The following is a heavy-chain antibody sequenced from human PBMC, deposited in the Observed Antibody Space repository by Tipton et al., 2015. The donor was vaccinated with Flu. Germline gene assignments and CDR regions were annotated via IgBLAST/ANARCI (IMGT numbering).Heavy chain of an antibody. CDR3: ARAQGGSYTPLDY. D-gene: IGHD1-26*01. CDR2: IATYSTPI. Sequence: SLRLSCAASGFTLSTYSMNWVRQAPGKGLEWLSFIATYSTPIHYADSVRGRFTISRDDAKNSVYLQMSGLTDEDTAVYYCARAQGGSYTPLDYWGQGTLVTVSS. V-gene: IGHV3-48*02. CDR1: GFTLSTYS. J-gene: IGHJ4*01.